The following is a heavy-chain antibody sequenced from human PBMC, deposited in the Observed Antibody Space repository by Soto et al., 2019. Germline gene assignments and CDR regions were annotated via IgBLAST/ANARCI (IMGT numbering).Heavy chain of an antibody. CDR2: IIPMLGIA. CDR3: ANRGYSYGFVIY. V-gene: IGHV1-69*02. J-gene: IGHJ4*02. CDR1: GGTFSIYT. D-gene: IGHD5-18*01. Sequence: QVQLVQSGAEVKKPGSSVKVSCKASGGTFSIYTFSWVRQAPGQGLEWMGRIIPMLGIANYAQKFQGRVTITAYKSMSTAYMELSSLRSEDTAVYYCANRGYSYGFVIYWGQGTLVTVSS.